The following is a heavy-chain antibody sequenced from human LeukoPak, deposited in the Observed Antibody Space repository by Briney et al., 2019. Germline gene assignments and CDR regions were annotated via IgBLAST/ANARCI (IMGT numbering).Heavy chain of an antibody. D-gene: IGHD6-13*01. CDR3: AREVRPISSSPEVGNFDY. CDR1: GDTFSSYA. Sequence: ASVKVSCKASGDTFSSYAISWVRQAPGQGLEWMGRIIPIFGIANYAQKFQGRVTITADKSTSTAYMELSSLRSEDTAVYYCAREVRPISSSPEVGNFDYWGQGTLVTVSS. J-gene: IGHJ4*02. V-gene: IGHV1-69*04. CDR2: IIPIFGIA.